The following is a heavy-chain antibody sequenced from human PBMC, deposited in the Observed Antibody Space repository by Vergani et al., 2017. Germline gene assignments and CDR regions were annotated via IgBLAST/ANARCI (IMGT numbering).Heavy chain of an antibody. CDR3: ARAASRFLEWLSAPFDY. V-gene: IGHV3-33*01. Sequence: QVQLVESGGGVVQPGRSLRLSCAASGFTFSSYGMHWVRQAPGKGLDWVAVIWYDGSNKYYADSVQGRFTISRDNSKNTLYLQMNSLRAEDTAVYYCARAASRFLEWLSAPFDYWGQGTLVTVSS. CDR1: GFTFSSYG. D-gene: IGHD3-3*01. J-gene: IGHJ4*02. CDR2: IWYDGSNK.